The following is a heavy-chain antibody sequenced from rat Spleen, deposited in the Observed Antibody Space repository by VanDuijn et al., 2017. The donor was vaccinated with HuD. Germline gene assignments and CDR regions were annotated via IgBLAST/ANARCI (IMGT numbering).Heavy chain of an antibody. D-gene: IGHD1-5*01. Sequence: EVQLVESGGGLVQPGRSLKLSCAASGFTFTNYDMAWVRQAPTKGLEWVATISYGDSSGHSSTYYRDSVKGRFTISTDNAKSTLSLQMDSLRSEDTATYYCARLRYNPFDYWGQGVMVTVSS. CDR1: GFTFTNYD. V-gene: IGHV5-29*01. CDR2: ISYGDSSGHSST. CDR3: ARLRYNPFDY. J-gene: IGHJ2*01.